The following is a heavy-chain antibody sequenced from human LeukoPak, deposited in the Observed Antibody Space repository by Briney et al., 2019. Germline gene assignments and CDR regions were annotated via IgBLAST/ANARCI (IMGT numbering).Heavy chain of an antibody. CDR3: ARGGPSSSWGTYYYYYYMDV. Sequence: ASVKVSCKASGYTFTSYYINWVRQATGQGLEWMGWMNPNSGNTGYAQKFQGRVTMTRNTSISTAYTELSSLRSEDTAVYYCARGGPSSSWGTYYYYYYMDVWGKGTTVTISS. V-gene: IGHV1-8*01. CDR1: GYTFTSYY. J-gene: IGHJ6*03. D-gene: IGHD6-13*01. CDR2: MNPNSGNT.